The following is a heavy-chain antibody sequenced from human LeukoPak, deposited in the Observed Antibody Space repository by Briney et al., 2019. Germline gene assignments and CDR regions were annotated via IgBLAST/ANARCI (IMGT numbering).Heavy chain of an antibody. CDR2: FDPEDGET. V-gene: IGHV1-24*01. Sequence: ASVKVSCKVSGYTLTKLSIHWVRQAPGNGLEWMGGFDPEDGETIYAQKFQDRVTMTEDTSTDTAYMELRSLRADDTAVYYCATFGRTGDYWGQGTLVTVSS. D-gene: IGHD3/OR15-3a*01. CDR3: ATFGRTGDY. CDR1: GYTLTKLS. J-gene: IGHJ4*02.